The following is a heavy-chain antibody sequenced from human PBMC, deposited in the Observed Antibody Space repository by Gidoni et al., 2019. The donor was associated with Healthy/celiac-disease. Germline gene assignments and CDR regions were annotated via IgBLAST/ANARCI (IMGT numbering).Heavy chain of an antibody. V-gene: IGHV3-53*01. CDR1: WFTVSSNY. CDR2: IYSGGST. CDR3: LGGSYSFDY. Sequence: DVHLVESGGGLIQPGGSLKLSCAASWFTVSSNYMSWVRKSPGKGLEWVSVIYSGGSTYYADSVKCRFTISRDNSKNTLYLQMNSLRAEDTAVYYCLGGSYSFDYWGQGTLVTVSS. J-gene: IGHJ4*02. D-gene: IGHD3-10*01.